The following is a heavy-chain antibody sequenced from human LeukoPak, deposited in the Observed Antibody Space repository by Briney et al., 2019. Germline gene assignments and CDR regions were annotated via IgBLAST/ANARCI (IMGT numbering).Heavy chain of an antibody. D-gene: IGHD4-17*01. V-gene: IGHV3-73*01. Sequence: PGGSLRLSCAASGFTFSGSAMHWVRQASGKGLEWVCRIRSKANNYATAYAASLKGRFTISRDDSNNTAYLHMNSLKAEDTAVYYCIRPTVTTDWDWGQGTLVTVSS. CDR2: IRSKANNYAT. CDR3: IRPTVTTDWD. CDR1: GFTFSGSA. J-gene: IGHJ4*02.